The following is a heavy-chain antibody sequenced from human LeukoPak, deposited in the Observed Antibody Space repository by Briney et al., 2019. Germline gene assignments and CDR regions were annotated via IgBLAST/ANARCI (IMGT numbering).Heavy chain of an antibody. V-gene: IGHV3-48*02. CDR2: MSSSSSTI. CDR1: GFTFSSYS. J-gene: IGHJ4*02. CDR3: ARAPQDYDILTGYYRPTHFDY. Sequence: KTGGSLRLSCAASGFTFSSYSMNWVRQAPGKGLEWVSYMSSSSSTIYYADSVKGRFTISRDNAKNSLYLQMNSLRDEDTAVYYCARAPQDYDILTGYYRPTHFDYWGQGTLVTVSS. D-gene: IGHD3-9*01.